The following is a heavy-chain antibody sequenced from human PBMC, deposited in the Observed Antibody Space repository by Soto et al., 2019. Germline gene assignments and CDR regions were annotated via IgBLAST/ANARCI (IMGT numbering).Heavy chain of an antibody. J-gene: IGHJ3*02. D-gene: IGHD3-22*01. V-gene: IGHV5-51*01. CDR1: GYSFTSYW. CDR2: IYPGDSDT. CDR3: ARPFGEYSSGYYNAFDI. Sequence: GESLNISCKGSGYSFTSYWIGWVRQMPGKGLEWMGIIYPGDSDTRYSPSFQGQVTISADKSISTAYLQWSSLKASDTAMYYCARPFGEYSSGYYNAFDIWGQGTMVSVSS.